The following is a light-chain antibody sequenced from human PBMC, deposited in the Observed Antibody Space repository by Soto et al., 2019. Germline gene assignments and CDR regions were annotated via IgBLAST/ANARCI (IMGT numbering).Light chain of an antibody. Sequence: QSVLTQPPSASGTPGQRVTISCSGSSSNIGSNTVNWYQQLPGTAPKLLIYSNNQRPSGVPDRFSGSKSGTSASLAISGLQSEDEADYYCAAWDDSLNGQGVFGEGTKLTVL. V-gene: IGLV1-44*01. CDR3: AAWDDSLNGQGV. CDR2: SNN. CDR1: SSNIGSNT. J-gene: IGLJ2*01.